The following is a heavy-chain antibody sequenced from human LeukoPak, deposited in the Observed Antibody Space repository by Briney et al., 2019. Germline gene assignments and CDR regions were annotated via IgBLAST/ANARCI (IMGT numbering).Heavy chain of an antibody. J-gene: IGHJ4*02. CDR1: GDSISGYY. CDR3: ARGALDTKTRFDY. D-gene: IGHD5-18*01. V-gene: IGHV4-59*01. CDR2: TYYSGRH. Sequence: SETLSLTCTVSGDSISGYYWSCMREPRGKGLEWIGYTYYSGRHKYNPSLKSRVTISVDASKTQCSLRLSSLTAAATAVYSCARGALDTKTRFDYWGQGTLVTVSS.